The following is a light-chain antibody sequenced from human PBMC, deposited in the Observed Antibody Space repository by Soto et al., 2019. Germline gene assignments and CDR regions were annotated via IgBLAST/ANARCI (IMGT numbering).Light chain of an antibody. CDR2: DAS. V-gene: IGKV3-15*01. Sequence: EIVMTQSPATLSVSPGEGATLSCKASQNVYNNLAWYQQRPGQPPRLLIYDASTRATGISARFSGIGYGTEFTLTIICLQSADFAVYFCQQCRNWPLTFGGGTKVEIK. J-gene: IGKJ4*01. CDR1: QNVYNN. CDR3: QQCRNWPLT.